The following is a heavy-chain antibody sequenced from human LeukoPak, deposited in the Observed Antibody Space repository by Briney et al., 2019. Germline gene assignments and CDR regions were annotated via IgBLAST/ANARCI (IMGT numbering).Heavy chain of an antibody. CDR2: ICWDGGST. V-gene: IGHV3-43D*03. CDR3: AKGEYYDSSGSSFDY. J-gene: IGHJ4*02. CDR1: GFTFSSYW. Sequence: GGSLRLSCAASGFTFSSYWMHWVRQAPGKGLEWVSLICWDGGSTYYADSVKGRFTISRDNSKNSLYLQMNSLRAEDTALYYCAKGEYYDSSGSSFDYWGQGTLVTVSS. D-gene: IGHD3-22*01.